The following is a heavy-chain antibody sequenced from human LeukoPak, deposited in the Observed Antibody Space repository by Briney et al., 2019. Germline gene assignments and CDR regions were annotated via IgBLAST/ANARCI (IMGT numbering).Heavy chain of an antibody. J-gene: IGHJ3*02. D-gene: IGHD4-23*01. CDR2: IYHSGST. V-gene: IGHV4-38-2*02. CDR3: AREGYGGNQAGAFDI. Sequence: SETLSLTCTVSGYSISSGYYWGWIRQPPGKGLEWIGSIYHSGSTYYNPSLKSRVTISVDTSKNQFSLKLSSVTAADTAVYYCAREGYGGNQAGAFDIWGQGTMVTVSS. CDR1: GYSISSGYY.